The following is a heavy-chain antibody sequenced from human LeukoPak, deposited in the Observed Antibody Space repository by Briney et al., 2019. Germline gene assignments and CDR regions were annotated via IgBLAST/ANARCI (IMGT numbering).Heavy chain of an antibody. CDR3: ARSSQQELIASFDY. CDR1: GYTFTSYG. Sequence: GASVKVSCKASGYTFTSYGISWVRQAPGQGLEWMGWISAYNGNTKYSQKFQGRVTITRDTSASTAYMELSSLRSEDTAVYYCARSSQQELIASFDYWGQGTLVTVSS. D-gene: IGHD1-7*01. J-gene: IGHJ4*02. CDR2: ISAYNGNT. V-gene: IGHV1-18*01.